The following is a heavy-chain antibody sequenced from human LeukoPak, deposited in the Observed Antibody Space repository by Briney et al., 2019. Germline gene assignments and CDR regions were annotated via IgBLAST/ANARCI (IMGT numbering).Heavy chain of an antibody. J-gene: IGHJ4*02. D-gene: IGHD5-12*01. CDR2: IYTSGST. CDR1: GGSISSGSYY. Sequence: SQTLSLTCTVSGGSISSGSYYWSWIRQPAGKGLEWIGRIYTSGSTNYNPSLKSRVTISVDTSKNQFSLKLSSGTAADTAVYYCARASALAFDYWGQGTLVTVSS. V-gene: IGHV4-61*02. CDR3: ARASALAFDY.